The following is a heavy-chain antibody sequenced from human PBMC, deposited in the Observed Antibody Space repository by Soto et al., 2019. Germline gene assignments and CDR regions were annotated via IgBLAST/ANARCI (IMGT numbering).Heavy chain of an antibody. J-gene: IGHJ6*02. CDR2: SYWDDDK. CDR3: VQSRCGGELLQSYSAHSYYGLDV. CDR1: GFSLSTTGVG. V-gene: IGHV2-5*02. Sequence: QITLKESGPPLVKPTQTLTLTCTFSGFSLSTTGVGVGWSRQPPGKALEWLALSYWDDDKRYNPSLNSRLTITKDTSKSQVVLAMTNMDPVDTATFYCVQSRCGGELLQSYSAHSYYGLDVWGQGTTVTVSS. D-gene: IGHD2-21*01.